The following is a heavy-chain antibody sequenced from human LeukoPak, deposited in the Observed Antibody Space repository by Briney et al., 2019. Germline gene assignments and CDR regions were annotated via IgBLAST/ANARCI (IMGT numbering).Heavy chain of an antibody. Sequence: PGRSLRLSCAASGFTFSSYAMHWVRQAPGKGLEWVAVISYDGSNKYYADSVKGRFTIPRDNSKNTLYLQMNSLRAEDTAVYYCARGIAVAGPLDYWGQGTLVTVSS. CDR3: ARGIAVAGPLDY. V-gene: IGHV3-30-3*01. CDR2: ISYDGSNK. J-gene: IGHJ4*02. CDR1: GFTFSSYA. D-gene: IGHD6-19*01.